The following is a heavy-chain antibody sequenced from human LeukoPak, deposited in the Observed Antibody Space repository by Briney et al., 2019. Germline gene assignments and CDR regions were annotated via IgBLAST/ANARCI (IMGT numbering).Heavy chain of an antibody. CDR1: GDSVSSNSAA. CDR2: TYYRSKWYN. J-gene: IGHJ4*02. CDR3: ARDRRNYDSSGYSDYYFDY. Sequence: SQTLSLTFAISGDSVSSNSAAWNWIRQSPSRGLEWLGRTYYRSKWYNDYAVSVKSRITINPDTSKNQFSLKLSSVTAADTAVYYCARDRRNYDSSGYSDYYFDYWGQGTLVTVSS. V-gene: IGHV6-1*01. D-gene: IGHD3-22*01.